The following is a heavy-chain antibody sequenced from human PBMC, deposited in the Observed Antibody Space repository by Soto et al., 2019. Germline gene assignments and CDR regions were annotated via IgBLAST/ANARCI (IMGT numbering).Heavy chain of an antibody. CDR1: GFTFNSYA. CDR2: ISYDGSNK. D-gene: IGHD2-2*01. CDR3: ARDLVLVPAAMLRDYYYYGMDV. Sequence: SLRLSCAASGFTFNSYAMHWVRQAAGKGLVWVAVISYDGSNKYYADSVKGRFTISRDNSKNTLYLQMNSLRAEDTAVYYCARDLVLVPAAMLRDYYYYGMDVWGQGTTVTVS. V-gene: IGHV3-30-3*01. J-gene: IGHJ6*02.